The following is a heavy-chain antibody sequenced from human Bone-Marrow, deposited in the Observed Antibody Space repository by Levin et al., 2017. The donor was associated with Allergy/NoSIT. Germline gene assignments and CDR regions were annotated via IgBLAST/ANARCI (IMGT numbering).Heavy chain of an antibody. V-gene: IGHV3-30*04. D-gene: IGHD2-2*01. Sequence: GGSLRLSCAASGFTFSSYAMHWVRQAPGKGLEWVAVISYDGSNKYYADSVKGRFTISRDNSKNTLYLQMNSLRAEDTAVYYCARGITGQPRDIVVVPGYWGQGTLVTVSS. CDR3: ARGITGQPRDIVVVPGY. CDR2: ISYDGSNK. J-gene: IGHJ4*02. CDR1: GFTFSSYA.